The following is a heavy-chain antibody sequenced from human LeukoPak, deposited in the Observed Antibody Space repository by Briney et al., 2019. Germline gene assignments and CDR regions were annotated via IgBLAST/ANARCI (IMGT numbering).Heavy chain of an antibody. D-gene: IGHD2-2*01. J-gene: IGHJ6*03. CDR1: GYTFTSYY. CDR2: INPSGGST. V-gene: IGHV1-46*01. CDR3: ATPLPLLSRTYYYYYMDV. Sequence: ASVKVSCKASGYTFTSYYMHWVRQAPGQGLEWMGIINPSGGSTSYAQKFQGRVTMTRDTSTSTVYMELSSLRSEDTAVYYCATPLPLLSRTYYYYYMDVWGKGTTVTASS.